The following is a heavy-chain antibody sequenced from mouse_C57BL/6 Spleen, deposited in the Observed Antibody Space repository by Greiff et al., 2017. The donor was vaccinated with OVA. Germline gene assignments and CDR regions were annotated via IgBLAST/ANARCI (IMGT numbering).Heavy chain of an antibody. V-gene: IGHV1-74*01. D-gene: IGHD2-1*01. J-gene: IGHJ3*01. CDR2: IHPSDSDT. CDR1: GYTFTSYW. CDR3: AIYGNYDWFAY. Sequence: QVQLQQPGAELVKPGASVKVSCKASGYTFTSYWMHWVKQGPGQGLEWIGRIHPSDSDTNYNQKFKGKATLSVDKSSSTAYMQISSLTSEDSAVYYCAIYGNYDWFAYWGQGTLVTVSA.